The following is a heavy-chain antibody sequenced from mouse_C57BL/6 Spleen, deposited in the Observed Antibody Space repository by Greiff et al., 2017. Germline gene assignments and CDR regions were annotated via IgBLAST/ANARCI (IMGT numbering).Heavy chain of an antibody. CDR2: IWRGGST. V-gene: IGHV2-5*01. Sequence: QVQLQQSGPGLVQPSPSLSITCTVSGFSLTSYGVHWVRQSPGQGLEWLGVIWRGGSTDYNAAFMSRLSITKDNSKSQDFCRMNSLQADDTAIYCCAKRRDYDAMDYWGKGTSVTVSS. J-gene: IGHJ4*01. CDR1: GFSLTSYG. CDR3: AKRRDYDAMDY.